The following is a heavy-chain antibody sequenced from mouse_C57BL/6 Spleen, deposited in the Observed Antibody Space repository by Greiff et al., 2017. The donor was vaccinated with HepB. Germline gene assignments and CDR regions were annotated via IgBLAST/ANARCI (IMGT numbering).Heavy chain of an antibody. J-gene: IGHJ2*01. D-gene: IGHD2-1*01. CDR3: ARDRDGNYFDY. CDR1: GFTFSDYY. Sequence: EVQRVESEGGLVQPGSSMKLSCTASGFTFSDYYMAWVRQVPEKGLEWVATINYDGSSTYYLDSLKSRFIISRDNAKNILYLQMSSLKSEDTARYYCARDRDGNYFDYWGQGTTLTVSS. CDR2: INYDGSST. V-gene: IGHV5-16*01.